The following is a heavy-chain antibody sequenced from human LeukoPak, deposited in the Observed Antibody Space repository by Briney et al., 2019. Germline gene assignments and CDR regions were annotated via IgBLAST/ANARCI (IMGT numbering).Heavy chain of an antibody. J-gene: IGHJ3*02. V-gene: IGHV4-59*01. D-gene: IGHD5-24*01. CDR3: ARTPRDGYNQGAFDI. CDR1: GGSISSYY. CDR2: IYYSGST. Sequence: ASETLSLTCTVSGGSISSYYWSWIRQPPGKGLEWIGYIYYSGSTNYNPSLKSRVTISVDTSKNQFSLKLSSVTAADTAVYYCARTPRDGYNQGAFDIWGQGTMVTVSS.